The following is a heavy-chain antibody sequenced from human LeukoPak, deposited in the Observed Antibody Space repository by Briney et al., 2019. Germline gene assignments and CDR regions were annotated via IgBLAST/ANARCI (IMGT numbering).Heavy chain of an antibody. V-gene: IGHV1-8*01. D-gene: IGHD2-2*01. CDR1: GYTFTSYD. J-gene: IGHJ4*02. Sequence: ASVKVSCKASGYTFTSYDINWVRQATGQGLEWMGWMNPNSGNTGYAQKFQGRVTMTRNTSISTAYMELSSLRSEDTAVYYCARNTGSTSCPDYWGQGTLVTVSS. CDR2: MNPNSGNT. CDR3: ARNTGSTSCPDY.